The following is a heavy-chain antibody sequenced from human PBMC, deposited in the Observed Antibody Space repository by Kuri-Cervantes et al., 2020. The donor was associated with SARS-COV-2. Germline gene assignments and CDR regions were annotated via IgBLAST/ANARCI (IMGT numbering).Heavy chain of an antibody. J-gene: IGHJ3*02. D-gene: IGHD2-2*01. CDR2: IIPIFGTA. CDR3: ARDRSQTSENAFDI. V-gene: IGHV1-69*13. CDR1: GGTFSSYA. Sequence: SVKVSCKASGGTFSSYAVSWVRQAPGQGLEWMGRIIPIFGTANYAQKFQGRVTITADESTSTAYMELSSLRSEDTAVYYCARDRSQTSENAFDIWGQGTMVTVSS.